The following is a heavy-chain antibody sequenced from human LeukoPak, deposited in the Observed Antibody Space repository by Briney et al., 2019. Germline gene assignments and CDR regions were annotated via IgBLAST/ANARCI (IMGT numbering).Heavy chain of an antibody. J-gene: IGHJ5*02. CDR2: IKPDSGVT. V-gene: IGHV1-2*02. Sequence: ASVKVSCRASGYTFSDFFLHWVRQAPGQGLEWMVWIKPDSGVTDYAQKFQGRVTMSRDTSINTAYMELTRVTFDDTAVYYCARDAINKAFDPWGQGTLVTVSS. CDR3: ARDAINKAFDP. CDR1: GYTFSDFF. D-gene: IGHD2-2*01.